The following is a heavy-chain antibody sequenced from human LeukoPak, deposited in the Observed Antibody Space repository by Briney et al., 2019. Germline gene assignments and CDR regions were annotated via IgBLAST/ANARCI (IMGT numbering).Heavy chain of an antibody. CDR1: GYIFTIYY. V-gene: IGHV1-46*01. CDR3: ARASYGELDY. J-gene: IGHJ4*02. CDR2: INPSGGST. D-gene: IGHD5-18*01. Sequence: GASVKVSCKASGYIFTIYYMHWVRQAPGQGLEWMGIINPSGGSTSYAQKFQGRVTMTRDTSTSTVYMELSSLRSEDTAVYYCARASYGELDYWGQGTLVTVSS.